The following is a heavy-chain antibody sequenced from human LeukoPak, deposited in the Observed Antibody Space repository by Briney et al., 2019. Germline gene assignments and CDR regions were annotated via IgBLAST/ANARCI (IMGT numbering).Heavy chain of an antibody. Sequence: SETLSLTCTVSGGSISSYCWSWIRQPPGKGKGWIGYIYYSGPTNYNPSLKSRVTISVDTSKNQSSFKLSSVTAADTAVYYCARGVYIAAAQYGYWGQGTLVTVSS. D-gene: IGHD6-13*01. CDR1: GGSISSYC. CDR2: IYYSGPT. J-gene: IGHJ4*02. CDR3: ARGVYIAAAQYGY. V-gene: IGHV4-59*13.